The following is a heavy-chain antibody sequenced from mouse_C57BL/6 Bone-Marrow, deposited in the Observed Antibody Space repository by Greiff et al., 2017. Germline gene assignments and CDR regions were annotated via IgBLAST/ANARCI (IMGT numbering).Heavy chain of an antibody. CDR2: INPSSGYT. CDR3: ARGLYYGIFDY. Sequence: VQLQQSGAELSRPGASVKMSCKASGYTFTSYTMHWVKQRPGQGLEWIGYINPSSGYTKYNQKFKDKATLTADKSSSTAYMQLSSLTSEDSAVYDCARGLYYGIFDYWGQGTTLTVSS. J-gene: IGHJ2*01. CDR1: GYTFTSYT. D-gene: IGHD2-1*01. V-gene: IGHV1-4*01.